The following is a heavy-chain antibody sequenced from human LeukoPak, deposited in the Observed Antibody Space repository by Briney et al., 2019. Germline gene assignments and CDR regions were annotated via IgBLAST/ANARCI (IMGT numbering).Heavy chain of an antibody. D-gene: IGHD6-13*01. CDR1: GFTFSSYS. J-gene: IGHJ4*02. V-gene: IGHV3-21*01. CDR3: ARDEYFPGIAAAGLDY. CDR2: ISSSSSYI. Sequence: PGGSLRLSCAASGFTFSSYSMNWVRQAPGKGLEWVSSISSSSSYIYYADSVKGRFTISRDNAKNTLYLQMNSLRAEDTAVYYCARDEYFPGIAAAGLDYWGQGTLVTVSS.